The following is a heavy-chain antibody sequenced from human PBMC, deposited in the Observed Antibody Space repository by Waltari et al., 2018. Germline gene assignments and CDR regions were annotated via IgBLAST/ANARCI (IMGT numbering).Heavy chain of an antibody. CDR3: ARGQVEMATIAAFDI. CDR1: GYSFTRYW. Sequence: VQLVQSGAEVTKPGESLKISCTGSGYSFTRYWLGWVRQIPGKGLEWMGIIYPGDSDTRYSPSFQGQVTISADKSISTAYLQWSSLKASDTAMYYCARGQVEMATIAAFDIWGQGTMVTVSS. D-gene: IGHD5-12*01. J-gene: IGHJ3*02. CDR2: IYPGDSDT. V-gene: IGHV5-51*01.